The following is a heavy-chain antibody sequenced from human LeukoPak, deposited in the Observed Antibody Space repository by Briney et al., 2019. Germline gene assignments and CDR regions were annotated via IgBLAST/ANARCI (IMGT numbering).Heavy chain of an antibody. V-gene: IGHV1-69*05. Sequence: SVKVSCKASGGTFSSYAISWVRQAPGHGLEWMGRIIPIFGTANYAQKSQGRVTITTDESTSTAYMELSSLRSEDTAVYYCASEVTGNYGDYVSYYYYYMDVWGKGTTVTVSS. CDR3: ASEVTGNYGDYVSYYYYYMDV. CDR2: IIPIFGTA. J-gene: IGHJ6*03. CDR1: GGTFSSYA. D-gene: IGHD4-17*01.